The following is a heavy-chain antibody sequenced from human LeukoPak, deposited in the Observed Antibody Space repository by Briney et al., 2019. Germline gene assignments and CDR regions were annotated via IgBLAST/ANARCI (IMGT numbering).Heavy chain of an antibody. CDR1: GVSISSSSYY. Sequence: SETLSLTCTVSGVSISSSSYYWGWIRQPPGKGLEWIGSIYYSGSTYYNPSLKSRVTISVDTSKNQFSLKLSSVTAADTAVYYCARLRVSDIVDQHWGQGTLVTVSS. J-gene: IGHJ1*01. D-gene: IGHD2-15*01. V-gene: IGHV4-39*01. CDR3: ARLRVSDIVDQH. CDR2: IYYSGST.